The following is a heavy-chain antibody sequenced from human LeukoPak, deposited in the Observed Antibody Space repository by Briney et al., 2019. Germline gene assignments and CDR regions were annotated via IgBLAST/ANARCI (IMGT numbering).Heavy chain of an antibody. CDR3: ARGQVFSGYDFQKLPDS. CDR2: IYYTGNT. Sequence: SETLSLTCTVSGGSISSYYWSWIRQPPGKGLEWVAYIYYTGNTNYNPSLKSRVTISLDTPKNQISLKLRSMTAADTAVYYCARGQVFSGYDFQKLPDSWGQGTLVTVSS. V-gene: IGHV4-59*01. D-gene: IGHD5-12*01. CDR1: GGSISSYY. J-gene: IGHJ4*02.